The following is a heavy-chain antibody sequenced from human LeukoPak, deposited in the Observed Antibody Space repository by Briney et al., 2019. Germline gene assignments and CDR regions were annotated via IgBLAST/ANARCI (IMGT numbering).Heavy chain of an antibody. CDR2: ISPGGGTT. V-gene: IGHV3-23*01. CDR3: AKSSGWYSSFFDY. D-gene: IGHD6-19*01. Sequence: GGSLRLSCAVSGFAFGSEAMSWVRQSPAKGLEWVASISPGGGTTYYADYVKGRFTISRDNSNNTLYVQMNSLRAEDTAVYYCAKSSGWYSSFFDYCGQGTLVTVSS. J-gene: IGHJ4*02. CDR1: GFAFGSEA.